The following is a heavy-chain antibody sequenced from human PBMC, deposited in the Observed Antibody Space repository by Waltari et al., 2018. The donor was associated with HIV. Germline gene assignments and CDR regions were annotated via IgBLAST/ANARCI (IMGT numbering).Heavy chain of an antibody. CDR2: ISYDGSNK. CDR1: GFTFSSYA. J-gene: IGHJ6*02. V-gene: IGHV3-30*01. Sequence: LVESGGGVVQPGRSLRLSCAASGFTFSSYAMHWVRQAPGKGLEWVAVISYDGSNKYYADSVKGRFTISRDNSKNTLYLQMNSLRAEDTAVYYCARDFSIADYYYGMDVWGQGTTVTVSS. D-gene: IGHD3-22*01. CDR3: ARDFSIADYYYGMDV.